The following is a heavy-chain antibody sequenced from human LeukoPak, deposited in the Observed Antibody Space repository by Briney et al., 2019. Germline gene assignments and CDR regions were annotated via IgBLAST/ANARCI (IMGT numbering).Heavy chain of an antibody. CDR3: ARDPGGSGLREGAIDY. D-gene: IGHD3-10*01. Sequence: PGGSLRLSCAASGFTFSSYAMSWVRQAPGKGLEWVSAISGSGGTGTYYADSVKGRFTISRDNAKNSLYLQMNSLRAEDTAVYYCARDPGGSGLREGAIDYWGQGTLVTVSS. CDR2: ISGSGGTGT. CDR1: GFTFSSYA. V-gene: IGHV3-23*01. J-gene: IGHJ4*02.